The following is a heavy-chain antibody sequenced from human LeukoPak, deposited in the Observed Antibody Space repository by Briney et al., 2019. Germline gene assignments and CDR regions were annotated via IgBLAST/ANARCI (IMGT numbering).Heavy chain of an antibody. CDR2: INSDGGNT. CDR1: GFTFSSYW. J-gene: IGHJ4*02. D-gene: IGHD5-24*01. V-gene: IGHV3-74*01. CDR3: TRGYNYRIDY. Sequence: QSGGSLRLSCAAFGFTFSSYWMQWVRQAPGKGPLWVSRINSDGGNTAYADSVKGRFIVSRDNAKNTLYLQMNSLRVEDTAVYYCTRGYNYRIDYWGQGTQVSVSS.